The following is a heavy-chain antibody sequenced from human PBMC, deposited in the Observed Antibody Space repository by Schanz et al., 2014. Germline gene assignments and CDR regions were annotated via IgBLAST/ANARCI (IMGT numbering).Heavy chain of an antibody. CDR1: GGTFTTSI. CDR2: IIPIVGVA. J-gene: IGHJ4*02. V-gene: IGHV1-69*04. D-gene: IGHD1-1*01. Sequence: GAAVMQPGSSVKVSCKASGGTFTTSIFNWVRQASGQGLGWMGRIIPIVGVANYAQKFQGTVTITADKSTTTAYMDLSSLTSADTAMYYCARDLDWTHDFWGQGTLVTVSS. CDR3: ARDLDWTHDF.